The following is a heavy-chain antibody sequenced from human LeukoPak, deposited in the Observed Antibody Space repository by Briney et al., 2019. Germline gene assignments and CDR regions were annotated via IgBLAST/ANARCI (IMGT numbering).Heavy chain of an antibody. J-gene: IGHJ4*02. CDR3: ARSRGKYLENDY. CDR1: GGTFSSYA. V-gene: IGHV1-46*01. D-gene: IGHD2-2*02. Sequence: ASVKVSCKASGGTFSSYAISWVRQAPGQGLEWMGIINPSGGSTSYAQKFQGRVTMTRDTSTSTVYMELSSLRSEDTAVYYCARSRGKYLENDYWGQGTLVTVSS. CDR2: INPSGGST.